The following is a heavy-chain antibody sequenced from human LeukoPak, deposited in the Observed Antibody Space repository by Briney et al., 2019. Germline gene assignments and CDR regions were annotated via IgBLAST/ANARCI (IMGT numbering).Heavy chain of an antibody. CDR1: GFTFSSYS. CDR2: ISSSSSYI. V-gene: IGHV3-21*01. CDR3: ARDPRSAPYYYDSSGSWYFDL. D-gene: IGHD3-22*01. J-gene: IGHJ2*01. Sequence: GSLRLSCAASGFTFSSYSMNWVRQAPGKGLEWVSSISSSSSYIYYADSVKGRFTISRDNAKNSLYLQMNSLRAEDTAEYYCARDPRSAPYYYDSSGSWYFDLWGRGTLVTVSS.